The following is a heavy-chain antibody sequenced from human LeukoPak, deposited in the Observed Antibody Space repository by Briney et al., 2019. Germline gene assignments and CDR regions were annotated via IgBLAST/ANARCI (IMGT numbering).Heavy chain of an antibody. J-gene: IGHJ3*02. CDR3: ARDRTRGSGAFDI. V-gene: IGHV4-39*07. CDR2: IYYSGTT. CDR1: GGSISISSYY. D-gene: IGHD3-10*01. Sequence: SETLSLTCTVSGGSISISSYYWVWIRQPPGKGLEWIGNIYYSGTTYYTPSLRSRVTISLDTSKNQFSLKLSSVTAADTAVYYCARDRTRGSGAFDIWGQGTMVTVSS.